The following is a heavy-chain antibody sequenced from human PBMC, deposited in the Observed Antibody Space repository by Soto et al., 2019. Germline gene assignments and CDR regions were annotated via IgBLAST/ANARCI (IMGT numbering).Heavy chain of an antibody. J-gene: IGHJ6*02. V-gene: IGHV3-30*18. CDR2: ISYDGSNK. Sequence: GGSLRLSCAAPGFTFSSYGMHWVRQAPGKGLEWVAVISYDGSNKYYADSVKGRFTISRDNSKNTLYLQMNSLRAEDTAVYYCAKDRSYYDSSGYYHYYYYGMDVWGQGTTVTVSS. D-gene: IGHD3-22*01. CDR3: AKDRSYYDSSGYYHYYYYGMDV. CDR1: GFTFSSYG.